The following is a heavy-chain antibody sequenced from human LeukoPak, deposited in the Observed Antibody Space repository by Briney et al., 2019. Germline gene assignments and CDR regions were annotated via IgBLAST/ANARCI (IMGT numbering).Heavy chain of an antibody. V-gene: IGHV4-31*03. CDR3: ARDTGYSSSWQI. D-gene: IGHD6-13*01. Sequence: SETLSLTCTVSGGSINSGAYYWSWIRQHLGKGLEWIGYIDDSGSTYYNPSLKSRLTIPLDTSKNQFSLRLRSVTAADTAVYYCARDTGYSSSWQIWGQGILVTVSS. J-gene: IGHJ4*02. CDR1: GGSINSGAYY. CDR2: IDDSGST.